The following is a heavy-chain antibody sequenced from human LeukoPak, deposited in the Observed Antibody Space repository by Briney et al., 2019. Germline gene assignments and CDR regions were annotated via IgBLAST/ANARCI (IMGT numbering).Heavy chain of an antibody. D-gene: IGHD6-19*01. J-gene: IGHJ4*02. CDR3: ARGGLSSGWERDFDY. Sequence: SVKVSCKASGGTFSSYAISWVRQAPGQGLEWMGRIIPILGIANYAQKLQGRVTMTTDTSTSTAYMELRSLRSDDTAVYYCARGGLSSGWERDFDYWGQGTLVTVSS. CDR1: GGTFSSYA. V-gene: IGHV1-69*04. CDR2: IIPILGIA.